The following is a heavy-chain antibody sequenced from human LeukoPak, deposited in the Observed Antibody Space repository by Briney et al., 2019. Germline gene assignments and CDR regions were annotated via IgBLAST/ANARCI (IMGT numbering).Heavy chain of an antibody. J-gene: IGHJ4*02. CDR3: AKDPLGTTRLFDS. Sequence: GGSLRLSCAGSGFAFSNYAMSWVRQAPGKGLEWVSAIPVSGDSTYYADSVRGRFTISRDNSKNTLYLQMNSLRAEDTAIYYCAKDPLGTTRLFDSWGQGTLVTVSS. CDR2: IPVSGDST. CDR1: GFAFSNYA. D-gene: IGHD1-26*01. V-gene: IGHV3-23*01.